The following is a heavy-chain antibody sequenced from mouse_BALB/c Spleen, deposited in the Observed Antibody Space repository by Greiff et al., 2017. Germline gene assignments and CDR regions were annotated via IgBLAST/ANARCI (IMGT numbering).Heavy chain of an antibody. CDR2: ISSGSSTI. CDR1: GFTFSSFG. Sequence: DVMLVESGGGLVQPGGSRKLSCAASGFTFSSFGMHWVRQAPEKGLEWVAYISSGSSTIYYADTVKGRFTISRDNPKNTLFLQMTSLRSEDTAMYYCARRPDYYGSSYDYYAMDYWGQGTSVTVSS. CDR3: ARRPDYYGSSYDYYAMDY. V-gene: IGHV5-17*02. D-gene: IGHD1-1*01. J-gene: IGHJ4*01.